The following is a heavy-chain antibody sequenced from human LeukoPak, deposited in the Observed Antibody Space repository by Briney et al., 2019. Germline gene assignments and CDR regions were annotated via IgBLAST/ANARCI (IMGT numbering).Heavy chain of an antibody. CDR1: GFTFSSYT. Sequence: GGSLRLSCAASGFTFSSYTIHWVRQAPGKGLEWVAIISYDGSNKYYAVSVKGRFTIARDNSKNTLYLQMNSLRAEDTAVYYCAREMGGMGYFDYWGQGTLVTVSS. CDR3: AREMGGMGYFDY. J-gene: IGHJ4*02. D-gene: IGHD3-16*01. CDR2: ISYDGSNK. V-gene: IGHV3-30-3*01.